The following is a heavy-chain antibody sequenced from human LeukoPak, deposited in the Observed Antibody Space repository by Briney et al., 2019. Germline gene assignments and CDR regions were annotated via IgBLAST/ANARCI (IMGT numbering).Heavy chain of an antibody. CDR2: INHSGSN. D-gene: IGHD6-19*01. CDR3: ARLYSSGKKAYNCFDP. V-gene: IGHV4-34*01. CDR1: GGSFSGYY. Sequence: SETLSLTCAVYGGSFSGYYWMWLRPPPGKGLEWMGEINHSGSNNYNQSLKSRVTISVDTSKSHFYMKLSSVTAADTAVYYCARLYSSGKKAYNCFDPWGKGTLVTVSS. J-gene: IGHJ5*02.